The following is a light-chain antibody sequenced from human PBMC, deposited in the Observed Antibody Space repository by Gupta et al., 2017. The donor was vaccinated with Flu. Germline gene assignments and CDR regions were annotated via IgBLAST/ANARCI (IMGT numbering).Light chain of an antibody. CDR3: KQDDWAPRT. CDR2: WGS. Sequence: LGGGATINCKSSKRRFSSCNRKNFLGWFQQKPGQPPKRLIYWGSARESGVPDRFSGGGSGTDFTLTISSLQAEDVGIYYCKQDDWAPRTFGGGTKVEIK. CDR1: KRRFSSCNRKNF. J-gene: IGKJ4*01. V-gene: IGKV4-1*01.